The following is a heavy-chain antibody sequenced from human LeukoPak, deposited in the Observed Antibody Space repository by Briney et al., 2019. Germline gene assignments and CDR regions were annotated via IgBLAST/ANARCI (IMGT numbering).Heavy chain of an antibody. D-gene: IGHD4-23*01. V-gene: IGHV1-24*01. CDR3: ATVAHGGNSGGFDY. Sequence: GASVKVSCKVSGYTLTELSMHWVRQAPGKGREWMGGFDPEDGETIYAQKFQGRVTMTEDTSTDTAYMELSSLRSADTAVYYCATVAHGGNSGGFDYWGQGTLVTVSS. J-gene: IGHJ4*02. CDR1: GYTLTELS. CDR2: FDPEDGET.